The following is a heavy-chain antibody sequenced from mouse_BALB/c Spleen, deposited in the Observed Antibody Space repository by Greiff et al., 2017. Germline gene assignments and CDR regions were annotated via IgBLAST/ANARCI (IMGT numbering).Heavy chain of an antibody. CDR1: GFTFSSYA. Sequence: EVQGVESGGGLVKPGGSLKLSCAASGFTFSSYAMSWVRQTPEKRLEWVASISSGGSTYYPDSVKGRFTISRDNARNILYLQMSSLRSEDTAMYYCARVITTVGGDFDYWGQGTTLTVSS. D-gene: IGHD1-1*01. CDR2: ISSGGST. J-gene: IGHJ2*01. V-gene: IGHV5-6-5*01. CDR3: ARVITTVGGDFDY.